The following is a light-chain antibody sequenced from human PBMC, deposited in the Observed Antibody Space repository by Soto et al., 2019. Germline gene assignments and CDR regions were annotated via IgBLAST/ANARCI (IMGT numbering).Light chain of an antibody. CDR2: DVS. CDR3: SSYTSSSIVV. J-gene: IGLJ2*01. Sequence: QSALTQPASVSGSPGQSITISCTGTSSDVGGYIYVSWYQQHPGKAPKLMIYDVSNRPSGVSNRFSGSKSGNTASLTISGLQAEDEADYYCSSYTSSSIVVFGGGTKLTVL. CDR1: SSDVGGYIY. V-gene: IGLV2-14*01.